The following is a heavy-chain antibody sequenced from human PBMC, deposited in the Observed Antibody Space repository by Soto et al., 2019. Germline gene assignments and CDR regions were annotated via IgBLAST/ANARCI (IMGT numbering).Heavy chain of an antibody. CDR1: AYTYATNT. J-gene: IGHJ5*02. V-gene: IGHV1-3*01. CDR2: IKAGNGNT. CDR3: ARGFSGGEADWFDH. Sequence: SVEVGSKAYAYTYATNTSRSCLHALGQRLEWMGWIKAGNGNTKYSQKFQGRVTITRDTSASTDYMELSSLRYEDTVVYYCARGFSGGEADWFDHWGQRTL. D-gene: IGHD2-15*01.